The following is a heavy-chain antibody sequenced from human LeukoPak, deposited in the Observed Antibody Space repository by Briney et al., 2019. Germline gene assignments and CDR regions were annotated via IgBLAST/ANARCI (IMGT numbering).Heavy chain of an antibody. CDR3: AKDLQAGDRYFDL. CDR1: GFTFSDYY. CDR2: ISDNGGTT. Sequence: GGSLRLSCAASGFTFSDYYMSWVRQAPGKGLEWVSTISDNGGTTYYADSVKGRFTISRDNSKNTLFLQMNSLRAEDTAVYYCAKDLQAGDRYFDLWGRGTLVTVSS. J-gene: IGHJ2*01. V-gene: IGHV3-23*01. D-gene: IGHD2-21*02.